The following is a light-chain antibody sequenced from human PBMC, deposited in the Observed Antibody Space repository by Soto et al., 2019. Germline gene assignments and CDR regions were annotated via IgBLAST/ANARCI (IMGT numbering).Light chain of an antibody. J-gene: IGKJ3*01. CDR3: QQYGSSLFT. CDR2: GAS. Sequence: EIVLTQSPGTLSLSPGERATLSCRASQSVSSSYLAWYQQKPGQAPRLLLYGASSRATGIPDRFSGSGSGTDFPLNISRLEPEDLAVYYCQQYGSSLFTFGPGTKVDIK. CDR1: QSVSSSY. V-gene: IGKV3-20*01.